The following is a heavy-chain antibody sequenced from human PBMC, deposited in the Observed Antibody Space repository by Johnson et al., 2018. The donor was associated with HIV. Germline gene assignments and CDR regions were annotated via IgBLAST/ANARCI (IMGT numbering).Heavy chain of an antibody. Sequence: VQLVESGGGLVQPGRSLRLSCTASGFTFGDYAMSWVRQAPGKGLEWVGFIRSKTSGGTTEYAASVKGRFTISRDDSKNTLYLQMNSLRAEDTAVYYCARAGYYYDSSGIFIPQDAFDIWGQGTMVTVSS. D-gene: IGHD3-22*01. V-gene: IGHV3-49*04. CDR1: GFTFGDYA. CDR2: IRSKTSGGTT. J-gene: IGHJ3*02. CDR3: ARAGYYYDSSGIFIPQDAFDI.